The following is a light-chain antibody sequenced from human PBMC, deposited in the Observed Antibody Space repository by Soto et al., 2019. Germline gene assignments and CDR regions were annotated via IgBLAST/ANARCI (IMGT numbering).Light chain of an antibody. Sequence: QSALTQPASVSGSPGQSITISCTGTSSDVGTYNYVFWYQHHPGKVPKLMIYEVSSRPSGVSNRFSGSKSGNTASPTISGLQAEDEADYYFTSYTTSSTVLFGGGTKVTVL. CDR2: EVS. CDR3: TSYTTSSTVL. V-gene: IGLV2-14*01. CDR1: SSDVGTYNY. J-gene: IGLJ2*01.